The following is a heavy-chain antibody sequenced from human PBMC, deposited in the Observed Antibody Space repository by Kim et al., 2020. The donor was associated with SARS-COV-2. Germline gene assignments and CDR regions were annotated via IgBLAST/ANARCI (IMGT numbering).Heavy chain of an antibody. CDR2: IYYSGST. CDR1: GGSVSSGSYY. Sequence: SETLSLTCTVSGGSVSSGSYYWSWIRQPPGKGLEWIGYIYYSGSTNYNPSLKSRVTISVDTSKNQFSLKLSSVTAADTAVYYCAGFGLSGAAPEGAFDIWGQGTMVSVSS. D-gene: IGHD3-10*01. CDR3: AGFGLSGAAPEGAFDI. J-gene: IGHJ3*02. V-gene: IGHV4-61*01.